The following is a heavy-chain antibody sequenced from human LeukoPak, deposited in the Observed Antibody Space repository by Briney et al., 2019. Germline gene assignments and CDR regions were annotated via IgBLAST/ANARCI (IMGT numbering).Heavy chain of an antibody. CDR3: ARRKQQLVGDY. Sequence: SETLSLTCTVSGGSISSYYWSWIRQPPGKGLEWIGYIYYSGSTNYNPSLKSRVTISVDTSKNQFSLKLSSVTAADTAVYYCARRKQQLVGDYWGQGTLVTVSS. V-gene: IGHV4-59*12. CDR1: GGSISSYY. D-gene: IGHD6-13*01. J-gene: IGHJ4*02. CDR2: IYYSGST.